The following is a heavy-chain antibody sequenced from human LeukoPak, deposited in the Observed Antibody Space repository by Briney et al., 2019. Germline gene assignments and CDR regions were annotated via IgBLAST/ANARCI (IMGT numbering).Heavy chain of an antibody. Sequence: ASVKVSCKASGYTFTSYYMHWVRQAPGPGLEWMGIINPSGGSTSYAQKFQGRVTMTRDTSISTAYMELRSLRSDDTAVYYCARGTMNLDYWGQGTLVTVSP. D-gene: IGHD1-1*01. CDR1: GYTFTSYY. CDR2: INPSGGST. V-gene: IGHV1-46*01. J-gene: IGHJ4*02. CDR3: ARGTMNLDY.